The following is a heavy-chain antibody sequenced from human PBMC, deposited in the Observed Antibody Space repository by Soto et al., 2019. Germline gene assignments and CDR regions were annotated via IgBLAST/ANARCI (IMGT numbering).Heavy chain of an antibody. J-gene: IGHJ3*02. Sequence: QLQLQESGPGLVKPSETLSLTCTVSGDSISSSNYYWAWIRQPPGKGLEWIGSIYYSGSTFYNPCRNSRATISMDTSKNQFSLKLSSVPATDTAVYYCARIGYCNYGVCRGVNAFDIWGQGTMVTVSS. V-gene: IGHV4-39*01. D-gene: IGHD2-8*01. CDR1: GDSISSSNYY. CDR2: IYYSGST. CDR3: ARIGYCNYGVCRGVNAFDI.